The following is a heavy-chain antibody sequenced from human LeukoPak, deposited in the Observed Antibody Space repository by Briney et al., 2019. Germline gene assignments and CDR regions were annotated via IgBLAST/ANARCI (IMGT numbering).Heavy chain of an antibody. V-gene: IGHV3-11*01. D-gene: IGHD3-10*01. J-gene: IGHJ4*02. Sequence: GSLRLSCAASGFTFSDYYMSWVRQAPGKGLEWVSYISSSGSTIYYADSVKGRFTISRDNAKNSLYLQMNSLRAEDTAVYYCAREKYYYGSGSSIFDYWGQGTLVTVSS. CDR3: AREKYYYGSGSSIFDY. CDR2: ISSSGSTI. CDR1: GFTFSDYY.